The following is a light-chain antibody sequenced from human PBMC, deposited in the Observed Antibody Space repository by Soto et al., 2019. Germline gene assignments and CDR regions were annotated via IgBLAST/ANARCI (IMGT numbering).Light chain of an antibody. Sequence: QSVLTQPPSASGSPGQSVTISCTGTSSDVGGYKYVSWYQQNPGKAPKLMIFEVNKRPSGVPDRFSGSKSGYTASLTVSGLHAEDDADYYCSSYAGIIHFWVFGTGTNLTVL. V-gene: IGLV2-8*01. CDR1: SSDVGGYKY. J-gene: IGLJ1*01. CDR3: SSYAGIIHFWV. CDR2: EVN.